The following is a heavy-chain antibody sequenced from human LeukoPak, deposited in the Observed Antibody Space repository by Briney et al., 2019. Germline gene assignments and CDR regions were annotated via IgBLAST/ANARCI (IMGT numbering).Heavy chain of an antibody. CDR3: ARDKEGSFDAFDI. D-gene: IGHD6-19*01. CDR2: IYHSGST. Sequence: SGTLSLTCAVSGGSISSSNWWSWVRQPPGKGLEWIGEIYHSGSTNYNPSLKSRVTISVDTSKNQFSLKLSSVTAADTAVYYCARDKEGSFDAFDIWGQGTMVTVSS. J-gene: IGHJ3*02. CDR1: GGSISSSNW. V-gene: IGHV4-4*02.